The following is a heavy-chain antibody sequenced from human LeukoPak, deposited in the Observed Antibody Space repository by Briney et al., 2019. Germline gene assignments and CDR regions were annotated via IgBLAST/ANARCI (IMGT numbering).Heavy chain of an antibody. Sequence: ASVKVSCKTSGFTFTSYGIPWVRQAPGQGLEWMGWISAYNGDTNYAQKFQGRVTMTTDTSTSTAYMELRSLRSDDTAVYYCARDGAVAGEFDYWGQGTLVTVSS. D-gene: IGHD6-19*01. CDR2: ISAYNGDT. J-gene: IGHJ4*02. V-gene: IGHV1-18*01. CDR3: ARDGAVAGEFDY. CDR1: GFTFTSYG.